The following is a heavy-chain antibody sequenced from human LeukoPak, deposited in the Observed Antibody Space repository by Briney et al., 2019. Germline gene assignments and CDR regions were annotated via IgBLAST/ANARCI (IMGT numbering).Heavy chain of an antibody. V-gene: IGHV4-59*12. J-gene: IGHJ4*02. D-gene: IGHD4-17*01. CDR1: GGSISSYY. Sequence: SETLSLTCTVSGGSISSYYWSWIRQPPGKGLEWIGYIYYSGSTNYNPSLKSRVTISVDTSKNQFSLKLSSVIAADTAVYYCARGYGDYAFGYWGQGTLVTVSS. CDR2: IYYSGST. CDR3: ARGYGDYAFGY.